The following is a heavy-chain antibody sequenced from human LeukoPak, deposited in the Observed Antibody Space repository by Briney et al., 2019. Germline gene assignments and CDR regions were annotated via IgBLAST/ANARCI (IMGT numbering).Heavy chain of an antibody. V-gene: IGHV1-69*05. J-gene: IGHJ6*03. CDR1: GGTFSSYA. D-gene: IGHD2-2*01. CDR3: AGSYCSSTSCYARSPVRYYYYYYMDV. Sequence: WVKVSCKASGGTFSSYAISWVRQAPGKGLEWMGGIIPIFGTANYAQKFQGRVTITTDESTSTAYMELSSLRSEDTAVYYCAGSYCSSTSCYARSPVRYYYYYYMDVWGKGTTVTVSS. CDR2: IIPIFGTA.